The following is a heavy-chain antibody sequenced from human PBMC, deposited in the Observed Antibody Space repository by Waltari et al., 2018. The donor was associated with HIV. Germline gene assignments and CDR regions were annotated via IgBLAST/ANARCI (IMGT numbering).Heavy chain of an antibody. CDR2: IFSNDEK. CDR1: GFSLRNARIC. V-gene: IGHV2-26*01. Sequence: QVTLKESGPVLLKPTATLTLTCSVSGFSLRNARICLSFILQPPVKPLVWLSHIFSNDEKSYSTSLKSRLTISKDTAKSQVVLTMTNMDPVDTATYYCARTLGTVTKAGAFDIWGQGTMVTVSS. D-gene: IGHD4-17*01. J-gene: IGHJ3*02. CDR3: ARTLGTVTKAGAFDI.